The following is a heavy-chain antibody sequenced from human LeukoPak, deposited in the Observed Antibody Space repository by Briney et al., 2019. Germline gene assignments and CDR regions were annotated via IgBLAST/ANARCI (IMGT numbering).Heavy chain of an antibody. CDR3: AKDPDCTSGVCYTFFDY. J-gene: IGHJ4*02. CDR2: TSYDGSNK. Sequence: GGSLRLSCAASGFTFINYGMHWVRQAPGKGLEWVAVTSYDGSNKHYADSVKGRFSISRDNSKNTLYLQMNSLRAEDTAVYYCAKDPDCTSGVCYTFFDYWGQGTLVTVSS. D-gene: IGHD2-8*01. V-gene: IGHV3-30*18. CDR1: GFTFINYG.